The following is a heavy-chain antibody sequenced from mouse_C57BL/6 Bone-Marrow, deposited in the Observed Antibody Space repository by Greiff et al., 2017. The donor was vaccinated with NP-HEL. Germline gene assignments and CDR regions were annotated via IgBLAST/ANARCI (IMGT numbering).Heavy chain of an antibody. D-gene: IGHD4-1*01. V-gene: IGHV5-12*01. Sequence: EVMLVESGGGLVQPGGSLKLSCAASGFTFSDYYMYWVRQTPEKRLEWVAYISNGGGSTYYPDTVKGRFTISRDNAKNTLYLQMSRLKSEDTAMYYCARETEIYYAMDYWGQGTSVTVSS. CDR2: ISNGGGST. J-gene: IGHJ4*01. CDR3: ARETEIYYAMDY. CDR1: GFTFSDYY.